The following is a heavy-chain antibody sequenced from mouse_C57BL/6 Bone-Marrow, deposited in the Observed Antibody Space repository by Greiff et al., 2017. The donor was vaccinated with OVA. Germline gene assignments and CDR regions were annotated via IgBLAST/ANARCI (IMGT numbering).Heavy chain of an antibody. CDR1: GFSLTSYG. Sequence: VKLLESGPGLVQPSQSLSITCTVSGFSLTSYGVHWVRQSPGKGLEWLGVIWSGGSTDYNAAFISRLSISKDNSKSQVFFKMNRLQADDTAIYYCARNRDSPFAYWGQGTLVTVSA. V-gene: IGHV2-2*01. CDR3: ARNRDSPFAY. J-gene: IGHJ3*01. CDR2: IWSGGST. D-gene: IGHD3-3*01.